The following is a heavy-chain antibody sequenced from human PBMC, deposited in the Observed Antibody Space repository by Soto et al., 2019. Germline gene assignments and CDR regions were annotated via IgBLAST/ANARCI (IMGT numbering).Heavy chain of an antibody. D-gene: IGHD6-13*01. CDR3: ASSADGGNLCYYGMDV. CDR1: VGTFSSYA. Sequence: QVQLVQSGAEVKKPGSSVKVSCKASVGTFSSYAISWVRHAPGQGLECMGGIIPIFGTANYAQKFQGRVTITAVESTGTAYMELGSLRYEDTAVYYCASSADGGNLCYYGMDVCGQGTTVTVSS. V-gene: IGHV1-69*01. J-gene: IGHJ6*02. CDR2: IIPIFGTA.